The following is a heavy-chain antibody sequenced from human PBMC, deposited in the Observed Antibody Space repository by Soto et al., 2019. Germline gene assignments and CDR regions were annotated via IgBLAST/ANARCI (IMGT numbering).Heavy chain of an antibody. CDR1: GYSISSSNW. V-gene: IGHV4-28*01. D-gene: IGHD1-26*01. CDR3: ARREIQGPIDY. Sequence: SETLSLTCAVSGYSISSSNWWGWIRQPPGKGLEWIGYIYYSGTTYYNPSLKSQVTMSLDTSKNLFSLMLTSVTAVDTAVYYCARREIQGPIDYWGQGTLVTVSS. CDR2: IYYSGTT. J-gene: IGHJ4*02.